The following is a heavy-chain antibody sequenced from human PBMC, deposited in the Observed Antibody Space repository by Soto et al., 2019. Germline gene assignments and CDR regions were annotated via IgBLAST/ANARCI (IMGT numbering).Heavy chain of an antibody. CDR3: AKDKGVFNWATSYFDY. D-gene: IGHD1-1*01. Sequence: LRLSCAASGFTFSNYAMHWVRQAPGKGLEWVALTSYDGNNEYYTDSVKGRFTISRDNSKNTLLLQMNSPRPEDTAVYYCAKDKGVFNWATSYFDYWGQGALVTVSS. CDR2: TSYDGNNE. V-gene: IGHV3-30*18. J-gene: IGHJ4*02. CDR1: GFTFSNYA.